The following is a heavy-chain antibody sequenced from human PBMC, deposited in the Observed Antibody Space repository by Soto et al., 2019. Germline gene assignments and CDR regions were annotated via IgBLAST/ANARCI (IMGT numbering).Heavy chain of an antibody. CDR3: ARRVRYFDWLPQSPYYFDY. CDR1: GYTFTSYG. Sequence: QVQLVQSGAEVKKPGASVKVSCKASGYTFTSYGISWVRQAPGQGLEWMGWISGYTGNTNYAQKLQGRVTMTTDTSTSTSYMELMSLRSADPSVYFCARRVRYFDWLPQSPYYFDYGGQGARVSVSS. CDR2: ISGYTGNT. V-gene: IGHV1-18*01. J-gene: IGHJ4*02. D-gene: IGHD3-9*01.